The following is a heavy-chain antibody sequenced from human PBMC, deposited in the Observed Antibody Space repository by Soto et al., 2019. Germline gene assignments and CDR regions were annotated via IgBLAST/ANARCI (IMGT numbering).Heavy chain of an antibody. D-gene: IGHD3-22*01. CDR2: INHSGST. V-gene: IGHV4-34*01. CDR3: ARLLYYYDSSGKRTYYFDY. Sequence: QVQLQQWGAGLLKPSETLSLTCAVYGGSFSGYYWSWIRQPPGKGLEWIGEINHSGSTNYNPSLKSRVTISVDTSKNQFSLKLSSVTAADTAVYYCARLLYYYDSSGKRTYYFDYWGQGTLVTVSS. J-gene: IGHJ4*02. CDR1: GGSFSGYY.